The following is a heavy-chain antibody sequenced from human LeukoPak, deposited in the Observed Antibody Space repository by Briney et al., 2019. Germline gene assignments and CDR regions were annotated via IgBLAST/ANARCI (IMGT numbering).Heavy chain of an antibody. CDR1: GGSISTSSYS. D-gene: IGHD3-10*01. CDR3: ARHVSGRWFGDDYPYYADV. J-gene: IGHJ6*02. V-gene: IGHV4-39*07. Sequence: SETLSLTCTVSGGSISTSSYSWGWIRQPPGKGLEWIGTIYYTGSTNYNPSLKSRVTISVDTSKNQFSLKLNSVTAADTALYYCARHVSGRWFGDDYPYYADVWGQGTTVT. CDR2: IYYTGST.